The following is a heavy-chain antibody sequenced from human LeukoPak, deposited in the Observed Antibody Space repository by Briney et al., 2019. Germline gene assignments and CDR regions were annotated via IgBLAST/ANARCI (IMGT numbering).Heavy chain of an antibody. Sequence: GASVKVSCKASGYTFTGYYMHWVRQAPGQGLEWMGWISAYNGNTNYAQKLQGRVTMTTDTSTSTAYMELRSLRSDDTAVYYCARDGAFIAVAATGYWGQGTLVTVSS. V-gene: IGHV1-18*04. J-gene: IGHJ4*02. CDR2: ISAYNGNT. CDR3: ARDGAFIAVAATGY. D-gene: IGHD6-19*01. CDR1: GYTFTGYY.